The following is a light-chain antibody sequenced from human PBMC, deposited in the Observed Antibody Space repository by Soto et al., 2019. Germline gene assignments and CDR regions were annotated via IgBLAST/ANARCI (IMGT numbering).Light chain of an antibody. Sequence: DIQMTQSPSPLSASVGDRVTITCRASQTISTYLNWYQQKPGKAPKLLIYGASSLQSGVPSRFSGSGSGTDFTLTINNLQPDDVATYYCQKYNNGGPLTLGGGTKVDIK. CDR1: QTISTY. CDR2: GAS. CDR3: QKYNNGGPLT. V-gene: IGKV1-39*01. J-gene: IGKJ4*01.